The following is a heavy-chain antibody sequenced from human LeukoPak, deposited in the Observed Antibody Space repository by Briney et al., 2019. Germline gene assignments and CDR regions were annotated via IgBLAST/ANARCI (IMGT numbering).Heavy chain of an antibody. V-gene: IGHV4-4*02. Sequence: SGTLSLTCAVSGGSISSRNWWTWVRQPPGRGLEWIGEITHSGSTNYNPSLKSRLTISVDKSKNQFSLKLNSVTAADSAVYFCASSRWIAVAALGGTYFDSWGQGTLVTVSS. CDR3: ASSRWIAVAALGGTYFDS. J-gene: IGHJ4*02. D-gene: IGHD6-19*01. CDR1: GGSISSRNW. CDR2: ITHSGST.